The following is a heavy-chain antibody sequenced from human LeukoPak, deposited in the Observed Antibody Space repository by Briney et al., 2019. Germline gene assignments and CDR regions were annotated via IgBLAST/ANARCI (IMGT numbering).Heavy chain of an antibody. CDR3: ARGGVAAKYYFDF. D-gene: IGHD3-10*01. V-gene: IGHV4-59*11. CDR1: GGSIRPLY. J-gene: IGHJ4*02. Sequence: SETLSLTCTVSGGSIRPLYWSWIRQPPGKGLEFIGYIYYTGSTNFNPSLKSRVALSVDTSKNQISLKLNSVTAADTAVYYCARGGVAAKYYFDFWGQGTWSPSPQ. CDR2: IYYTGST.